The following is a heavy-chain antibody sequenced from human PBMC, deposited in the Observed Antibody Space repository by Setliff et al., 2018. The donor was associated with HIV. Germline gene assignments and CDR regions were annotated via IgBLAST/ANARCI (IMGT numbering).Heavy chain of an antibody. V-gene: IGHV3-7*04. CDR2: IKQDGSEE. CDR3: VRGPQFTPH. D-gene: IGHD3-16*01. Sequence: GGSLRLSCAASGFTFSTYWMIWVRQAPGKGLEWVAKIKQDGSEEYYVDSVKGRFTISRDNAKNTLYLQMNRLRADDTAVYYCVRGPQFTPHWGQGTLVTVS. CDR1: GFTFSTYW. J-gene: IGHJ4*02.